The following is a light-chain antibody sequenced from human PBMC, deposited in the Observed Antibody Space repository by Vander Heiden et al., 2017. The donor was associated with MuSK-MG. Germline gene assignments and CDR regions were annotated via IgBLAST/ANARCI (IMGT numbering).Light chain of an antibody. Sequence: QSALTQPASVSGSPGQSITNSCTGTSSDIGGYKYVSWYQQYPGKAPKLMIYDVSNRPAGVSNRFSGSKSGNTASLTISGLQAEDEADYYCSSYTSRTTLVFGGGTKLTVL. V-gene: IGLV2-14*03. CDR1: SSDIGGYKY. CDR2: DVS. J-gene: IGLJ2*01. CDR3: SSYTSRTTLV.